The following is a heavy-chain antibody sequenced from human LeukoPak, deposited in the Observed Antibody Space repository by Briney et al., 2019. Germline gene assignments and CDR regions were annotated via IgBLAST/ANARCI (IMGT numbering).Heavy chain of an antibody. CDR1: GGSFSGYY. D-gene: IGHD3-10*01. CDR3: ARAPGVVRGELRDY. V-gene: IGHV4-34*01. CDR2: INHSGST. J-gene: IGHJ4*02. Sequence: PSETLSLTCAVYGGSFSGYYWSWIRQPPGKGLEWIGEINHSGSTNYNPSLKSRVTISVDTSKNQFSLKLSSVTAADTAVYYCARAPGVVRGELRDYWGQGTLVTVSS.